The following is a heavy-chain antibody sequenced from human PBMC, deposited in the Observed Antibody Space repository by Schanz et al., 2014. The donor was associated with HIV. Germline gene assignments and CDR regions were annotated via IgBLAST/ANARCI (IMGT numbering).Heavy chain of an antibody. J-gene: IGHJ4*02. Sequence: HVQLVESGGGVVQPGRSLRLSCAASGFTFRNYGIHWVRQAPGKGLSWVAVIWFDGTQKIYADSVKGRFTISRDDSANTVHLQMSSVRAEDTAVYYCARDLCGKDDYWGQGTLVTVSS. CDR2: IWFDGTQK. V-gene: IGHV3-33*01. CDR1: GFTFRNYG. CDR3: ARDLCGKDDY. D-gene: IGHD2-15*01.